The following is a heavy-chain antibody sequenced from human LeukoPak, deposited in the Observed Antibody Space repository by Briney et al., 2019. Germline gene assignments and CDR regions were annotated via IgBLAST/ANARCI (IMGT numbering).Heavy chain of an antibody. V-gene: IGHV3-23*01. CDR2: IDGNGGTR. J-gene: IGHJ4*02. Sequence: GGSLRLSCPTSGFTFSNHAMSWVRQAPGKGLEWVSAIDGNGGTRFYTDSVKGRFTISRDNSRNTLYLQMNSLRAEDAAIYYCAKGGISLIWGSFDFWGQGTLVTVSS. CDR3: AKGGISLIWGSFDF. CDR1: GFTFSNHA. D-gene: IGHD3-10*01.